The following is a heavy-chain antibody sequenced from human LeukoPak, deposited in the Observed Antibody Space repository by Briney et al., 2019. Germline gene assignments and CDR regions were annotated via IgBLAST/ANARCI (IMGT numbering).Heavy chain of an antibody. Sequence: ASVKVSCKASGGTFSSYAISWVRQAPGQGLEWMGGIIPIFGTANYAQKFQGRVTITADKSTSTAYMELSSLRSDDTAVYYCARDFSSSWYYFDYWGQGTLVIVSS. CDR3: ARDFSSSWYYFDY. V-gene: IGHV1-69*06. D-gene: IGHD6-13*01. CDR1: GGTFSSYA. J-gene: IGHJ4*02. CDR2: IIPIFGTA.